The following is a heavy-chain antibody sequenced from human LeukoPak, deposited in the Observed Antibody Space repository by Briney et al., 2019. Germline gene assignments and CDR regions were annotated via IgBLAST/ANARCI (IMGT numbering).Heavy chain of an antibody. CDR1: WFTFRNYA. D-gene: IGHD4-17*01. J-gene: IGHJ4*02. Sequence: GGSLRLSYAACWFTFRNYAISWVRQAPGKGLEWVSGISGSGGSTYYADSVKGRFTLSRDNSKNTLYLQMNSMRADESAIYYCARDSPSYGDCHFDYWGQGTLVIVSS. CDR2: ISGSGGST. V-gene: IGHV3-23*01. CDR3: ARDSPSYGDCHFDY.